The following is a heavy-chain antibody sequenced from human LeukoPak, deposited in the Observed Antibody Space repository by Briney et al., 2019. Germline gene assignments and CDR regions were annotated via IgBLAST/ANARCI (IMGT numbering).Heavy chain of an antibody. CDR3: ARQTGSGLFSLP. Sequence: TETLSLTCTVSGDSISSSNCYWGWIRQPPGKGLEWIGSIYFSGGTYYNASLKSRVTISVDTSKNQFSLKLSSVTAADTAVYYCARQTGSGLFSLPGGQGTLVTVSS. CDR2: IYFSGGT. D-gene: IGHD3-10*01. V-gene: IGHV4-39*01. CDR1: GDSISSSNCY. J-gene: IGHJ4*02.